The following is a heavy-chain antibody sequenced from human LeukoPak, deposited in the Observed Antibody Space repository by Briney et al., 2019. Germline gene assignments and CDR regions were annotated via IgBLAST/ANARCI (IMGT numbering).Heavy chain of an antibody. CDR2: IYTSGST. J-gene: IGHJ4*02. Sequence: SETLSLTCTVSGGSISNYYWSWIRQPAGKGLEWIGRIYTSGSTNCNPSLKSRVTVSVDTSKNHFSLKLSSVTAADTAVFYCARENSGSYREFDYWGQGTLVTVSS. V-gene: IGHV4-4*07. CDR3: ARENSGSYREFDY. D-gene: IGHD1-26*01. CDR1: GGSISNYY.